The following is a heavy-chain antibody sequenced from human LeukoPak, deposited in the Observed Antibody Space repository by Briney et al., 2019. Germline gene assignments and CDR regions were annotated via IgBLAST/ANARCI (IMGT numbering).Heavy chain of an antibody. D-gene: IGHD3-22*01. CDR2: ITYSGST. CDR1: GGSISSSTYY. CDR3: ARDLDYYDSTWFDP. V-gene: IGHV4-39*07. Sequence: SETLSLTCTVSGGSISSSTYYWGWIRQPPGKGLEWIGSITYSGSTYYNPSLKSRVTISVDTSKNQFSLKLISVTAADTAVYYCARDLDYYDSTWFDPWGQGTLVTVSS. J-gene: IGHJ5*02.